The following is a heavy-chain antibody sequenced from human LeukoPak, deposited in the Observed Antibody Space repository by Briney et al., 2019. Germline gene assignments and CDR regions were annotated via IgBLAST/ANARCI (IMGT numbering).Heavy chain of an antibody. CDR3: AKDGVAVAGNYFYYYYMDV. J-gene: IGHJ6*03. Sequence: GRSLSLSCAASGFTFDDYAMHWVRQAPGKGLEWVSLISGDGGSTYYAASVKGRFTISREKSKTSLYLQMNTLRTQDTALYYCAKDGVAVAGNYFYYYYMDVWGKGTTVSVSS. CDR1: GFTFDDYA. CDR2: ISGDGGST. V-gene: IGHV3-43*02. D-gene: IGHD6-19*01.